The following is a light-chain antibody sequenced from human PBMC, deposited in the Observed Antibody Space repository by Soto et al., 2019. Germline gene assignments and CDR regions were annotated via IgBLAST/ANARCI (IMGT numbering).Light chain of an antibody. Sequence: QSALTQPASVSGSPGQSITISCTGTSSDVGGYNYVSWYQQHPGKAPKLMIYYVSNRPSGVSNRFSGSKSGNTASLTISGLQAEDEADYYCSSYTSSSTLVLGGGTKLNV. CDR1: SSDVGGYNY. J-gene: IGLJ2*01. CDR2: YVS. CDR3: SSYTSSSTLV. V-gene: IGLV2-14*01.